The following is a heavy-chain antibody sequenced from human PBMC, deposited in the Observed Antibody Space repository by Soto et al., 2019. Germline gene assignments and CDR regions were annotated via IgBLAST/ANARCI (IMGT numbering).Heavy chain of an antibody. CDR3: ARAGWQKNWFDP. Sequence: PSETLSLTCTVSGGSISSYYWSWIRQPPGKGLEWIGYIYYSGSTNYNPSLKSRVTISVDTSKNQFSLKLSSVTAADTAVYYCARAGWQKNWFDPWGQGTLVTVSS. V-gene: IGHV4-59*01. CDR2: IYYSGST. CDR1: GGSISSYY. J-gene: IGHJ5*02.